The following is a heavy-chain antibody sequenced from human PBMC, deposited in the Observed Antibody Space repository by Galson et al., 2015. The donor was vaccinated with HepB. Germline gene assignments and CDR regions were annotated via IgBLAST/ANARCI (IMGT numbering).Heavy chain of an antibody. V-gene: IGHV3-49*03. CDR1: GFTFGDYA. CDR3: TRGELLWFGVSGATFDY. CDR2: TRSKAYGGTT. J-gene: IGHJ4*02. Sequence: SLRLSCAASGFTFGDYAMSWFRQAPGKGLEWVGFTRSKAYGGTTEYAASVKGRFTISRDDSKSIAYLQMNSLKTEDTAVYYCTRGELLWFGVSGATFDYWGQGTLVTVSS. D-gene: IGHD3-10*01.